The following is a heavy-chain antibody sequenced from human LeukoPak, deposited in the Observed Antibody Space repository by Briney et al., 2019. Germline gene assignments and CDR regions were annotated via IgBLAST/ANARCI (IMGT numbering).Heavy chain of an antibody. Sequence: PGGSLRLSCAASGFALSNYWMSWVRQAPGKGLEWVSVIYSGGSTYYADSVKGRFTISRDNSKNTLYLQMNSLRAEDTAVYYCAKDPGSYYYMDVWGKGTTVTVSS. D-gene: IGHD1-1*01. J-gene: IGHJ6*03. CDR2: IYSGGST. CDR1: GFALSNYW. V-gene: IGHV3-23*03. CDR3: AKDPGSYYYMDV.